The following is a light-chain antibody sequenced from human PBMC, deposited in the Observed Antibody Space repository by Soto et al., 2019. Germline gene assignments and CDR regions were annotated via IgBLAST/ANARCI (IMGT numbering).Light chain of an antibody. V-gene: IGLV1-44*01. Sequence: QSALTQPPSASGTPGQRVTISCSGSSSHIGSNTVNWYQQLPGTAPKLLIYTNDQRPSGVPDRFSGSKSGTSASLAISGLQFEDEADYHCSSWDDKLDAEVFGAGTKVTVL. J-gene: IGLJ1*01. CDR3: SSWDDKLDAEV. CDR1: SSHIGSNT. CDR2: TND.